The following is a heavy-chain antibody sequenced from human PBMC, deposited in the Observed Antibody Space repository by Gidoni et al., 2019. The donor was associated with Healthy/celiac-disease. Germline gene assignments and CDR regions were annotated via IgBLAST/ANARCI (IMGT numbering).Heavy chain of an antibody. CDR3: ARDRGNNHAYRFDP. D-gene: IGHD1-20*01. J-gene: IGHJ5*02. V-gene: IGHV1-18*01. Sequence: QVQLVQSGAEVKKPGASVKVSCKASGYTFTNYGISWVRQAPGQGLEWMGWISTYNGNTNYAQKLQGRVTMTTDTSTTTAYMELRGLRSDDTAVYYCARDRGNNHAYRFDPWGQGTLVTVSS. CDR2: ISTYNGNT. CDR1: GYTFTNYG.